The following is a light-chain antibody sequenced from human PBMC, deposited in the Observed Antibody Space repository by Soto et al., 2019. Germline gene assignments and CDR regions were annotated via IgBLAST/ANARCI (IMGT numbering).Light chain of an antibody. Sequence: QSVLTQPASVSGSPGQSITISCTATSSDVGGYNQVSWYQQHPGKAPKLMIYDVSNRPSGVSNRFSGSKSGNTASLTISGFQAEDEADYYCSSYTTSRTLLFGGGTKLTVL. CDR2: DVS. CDR1: SSDVGGYNQ. J-gene: IGLJ2*01. CDR3: SSYTTSRTLL. V-gene: IGLV2-14*01.